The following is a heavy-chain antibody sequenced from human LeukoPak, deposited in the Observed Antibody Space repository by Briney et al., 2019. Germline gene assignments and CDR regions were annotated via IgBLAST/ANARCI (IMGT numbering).Heavy chain of an antibody. CDR1: GASITSYY. V-gene: IGHV4-59*01. CDR2: IYHKGST. D-gene: IGHD2-21*01. J-gene: IGHJ5*02. CDR3: ARFGVIGSNVYNWFDP. Sequence: SETLSLTCTVSGASITSYYWSWIRQPPGKGLEWIGHIYHKGSTTYNSSLKSRITISVNASKTQFSLKLSSVTAADTAVYYCARFGVIGSNVYNWFDPWGPGILVTVSS.